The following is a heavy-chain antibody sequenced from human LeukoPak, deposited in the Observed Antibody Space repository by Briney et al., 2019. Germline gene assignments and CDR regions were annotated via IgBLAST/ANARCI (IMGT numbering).Heavy chain of an antibody. J-gene: IGHJ3*02. V-gene: IGHV3-66*01. CDR2: VYDIGST. CDR1: GLTVSSSN. CDR3: AGEGGRWDGYGGNQGSFDI. Sequence: GGSLRLSCAASGLTVSSSNMNWVRQAPGKGLEWVSVVYDIGSTYYAGSVKGRFTISRDISKNTVYLQLNSLRGDDTAVYYCAGEGGRWDGYGGNQGSFDIWGQGTMVTVSS. D-gene: IGHD4-23*01.